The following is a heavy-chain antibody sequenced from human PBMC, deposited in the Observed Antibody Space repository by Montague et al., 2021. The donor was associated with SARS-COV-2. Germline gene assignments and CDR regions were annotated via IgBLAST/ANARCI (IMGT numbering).Heavy chain of an antibody. CDR3: ATESLGYCSSTSCYGPHYGMDV. V-gene: IGHV4-31*03. CDR2: IYCSGST. D-gene: IGHD2-2*01. Sequence: SETLSLTCTVSGGSISSGGYYWSWIRQHPGKGLEWIGYIYCSGSTYYNPSLKSRVTISVDTSKNQFSLKLSSVTAADTAVYYCATESLGYCSSTSCYGPHYGMDVWGQGTTVTVSS. CDR1: GGSISSGGYY. J-gene: IGHJ6*02.